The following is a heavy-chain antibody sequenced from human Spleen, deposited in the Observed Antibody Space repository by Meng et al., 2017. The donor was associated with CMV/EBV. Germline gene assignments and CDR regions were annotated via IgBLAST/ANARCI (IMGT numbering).Heavy chain of an antibody. V-gene: IGHV4-34*01. J-gene: IGHJ4*02. Sequence: TCAVYGGSFSGYYWNWIRQPPGKGLEWIGEINHSGSTNYNPSLKSRVTISVDTSKNQFSLKLSSVTAADTAVYYCAREVRTAARGIDYWGQGTLVTVSS. CDR1: GGSFSGYY. CDR2: INHSGST. CDR3: AREVRTAARGIDY. D-gene: IGHD6-6*01.